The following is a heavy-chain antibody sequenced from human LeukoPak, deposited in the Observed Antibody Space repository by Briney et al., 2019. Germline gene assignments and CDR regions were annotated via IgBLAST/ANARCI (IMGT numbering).Heavy chain of an antibody. CDR1: GGSISSYY. CDR2: IYYSGST. J-gene: IGHJ5*02. V-gene: IGHV4-59*01. CDR3: ARGVLGIENWFDP. Sequence: NSSETLSLTCTVSGGSISSYYWSWIRQPPGKGLEWIGYIYYSGSTNYNPSLKSRVTISVDTSKNQFSLKLSSVTAADTAVYYCARGVLGIENWFDPWGQGTLVTVSS. D-gene: IGHD3-16*01.